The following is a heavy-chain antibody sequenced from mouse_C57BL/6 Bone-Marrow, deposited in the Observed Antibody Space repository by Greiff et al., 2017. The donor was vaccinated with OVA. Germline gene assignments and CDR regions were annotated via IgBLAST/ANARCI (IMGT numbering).Heavy chain of an antibody. CDR2: IYPGSGST. J-gene: IGHJ4*01. Sequence: VQLQQPGAELVKPGASVKMSCKASGYTFTSYWITWVKQRPGQGLEWIGDIYPGSGSTNYNEKFKSKATLTVDTSSSTAYMQLSSLTSEDSAVYYCAPYYYGLYYAMDYWGQGTSVTVSS. CDR1: GYTFTSYW. CDR3: APYYYGLYYAMDY. V-gene: IGHV1-55*01. D-gene: IGHD1-1*01.